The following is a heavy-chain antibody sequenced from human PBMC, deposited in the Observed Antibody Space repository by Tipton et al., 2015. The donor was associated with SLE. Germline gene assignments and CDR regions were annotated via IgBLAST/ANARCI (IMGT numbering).Heavy chain of an antibody. J-gene: IGHJ4*02. CDR1: GFTFSSYD. D-gene: IGHD5-24*01. CDR2: IGSAGDT. V-gene: IGHV3-13*01. CDR3: ARDPIRGDGYNFDL. Sequence: SLRLSCAASGFTFSSYDMHWVRQGTGKGLEWVSAIGSAGDTYYPGSVKGRFTISRDNAENALYLQMNNLRAEDTAVYYCARDPIRGDGYNFDLWGQGTLVTVSS.